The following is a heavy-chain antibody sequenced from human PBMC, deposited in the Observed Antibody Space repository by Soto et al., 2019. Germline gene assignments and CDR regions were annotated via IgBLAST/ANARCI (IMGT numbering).Heavy chain of an antibody. J-gene: IGHJ5*02. CDR2: IYYSGST. CDR3: ARGIHYYDSSGYYWFDP. CDR1: GGSISSYY. D-gene: IGHD3-22*01. V-gene: IGHV4-59*01. Sequence: QVQLQESGPGLVKPSETLSLTCTVSGGSISSYYWSWIRQPPGKGLEWIGYIYYSGSTNYNPSLKSRVTISVDTSKNQCSLKLSSVTAADTAVYYCARGIHYYDSSGYYWFDPWGQGTLVTVSS.